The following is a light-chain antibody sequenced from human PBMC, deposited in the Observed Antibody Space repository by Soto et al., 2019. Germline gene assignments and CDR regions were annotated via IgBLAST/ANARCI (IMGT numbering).Light chain of an antibody. V-gene: IGLV1-51*02. CDR1: SSDIGRNY. Sequence: QSVLTQPPSVSAAPGQKVTISCSGGSSDIGRNYVAWYQHLPGTAPKLLIYENYNRPSGIPDRFSGSKSGTSATLGITGLQTGDEADYYCATWDTSLSAEVFGGGTKVTVL. CDR2: ENY. J-gene: IGLJ3*02. CDR3: ATWDTSLSAEV.